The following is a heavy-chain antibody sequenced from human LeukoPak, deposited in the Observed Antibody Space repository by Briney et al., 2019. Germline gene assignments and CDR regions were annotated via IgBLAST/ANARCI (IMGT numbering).Heavy chain of an antibody. J-gene: IGHJ6*03. CDR1: GFTFSSYA. CDR2: ISSDGGST. V-gene: IGHV3-64*01. D-gene: IGHD2-8*01. Sequence: GGSLRLSCAASGFTFSSYAMYWVRQAPGKGLEYVSAISSDGGSTYYANSVKGRFTIFRDNSKNTLYLQMGSLRAEDMAVYYCARSPYESYSYYMDVWSEGTTVTVSS. CDR3: ARSPYESYSYYMDV.